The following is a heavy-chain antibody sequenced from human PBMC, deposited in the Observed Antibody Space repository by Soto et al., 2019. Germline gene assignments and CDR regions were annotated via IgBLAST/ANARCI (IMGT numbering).Heavy chain of an antibody. CDR3: ARRYWYSFDY. D-gene: IGHD2-8*02. V-gene: IGHV4-59*08. J-gene: IGHJ4*02. CDR2: IYYSGST. Sequence: QVQLKESGPGLVKPSETLSLTCTVSGGSISSYYWSWIRQPTGKGLEWIGYIYYSGSTNYNPSLRSRVSISVDTPKNQFSLELSSVTAADTAVYYCARRYWYSFDYWGQGTLVTVSS. CDR1: GGSISSYY.